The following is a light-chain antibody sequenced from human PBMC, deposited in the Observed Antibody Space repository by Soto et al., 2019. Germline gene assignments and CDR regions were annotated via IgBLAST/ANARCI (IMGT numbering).Light chain of an antibody. V-gene: IGKV3-15*01. CDR1: QSVSSN. CDR3: QQDNNWPPWT. J-gene: IGKJ1*01. CDR2: GAS. Sequence: EIVMTQSPATLSVSPGERATLSCRASQSVSSNLAWYQQKPGQAPRLLIYGASTSATDIPARFSGSGSGTEFTLTISSLQSEDFAVYYCQQDNNWPPWTFGQGTKVEIK.